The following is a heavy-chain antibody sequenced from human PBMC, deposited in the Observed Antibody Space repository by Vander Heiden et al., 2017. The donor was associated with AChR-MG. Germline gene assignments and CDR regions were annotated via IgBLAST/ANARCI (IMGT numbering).Heavy chain of an antibody. CDR2: IKHDGSEK. Sequence: EVQLVESGGGLVQPGGSLRLSCAGSGFTFSDYWMTWVRQGPGKGLEWVANIKHDGSEKYYVDSVKGRFTISRDNAKNSLYLQMNSLRAEDTAVYYCVRDSGWNWGQGTLVTASS. V-gene: IGHV3-7*01. CDR3: VRDSGWN. CDR1: GFTFSDYW. J-gene: IGHJ4*02. D-gene: IGHD6-19*01.